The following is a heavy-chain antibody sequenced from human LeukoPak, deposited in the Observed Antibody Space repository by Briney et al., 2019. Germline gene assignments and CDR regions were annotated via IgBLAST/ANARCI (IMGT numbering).Heavy chain of an antibody. V-gene: IGHV3-7*01. J-gene: IGHJ4*02. CDR3: AREYSAMVIYY. CDR2: IKQDGSEK. Sequence: PGGSLRLSCAASGFTFSSHWMNWVRQAPGKGLEWVANIKQDGSEKYYVDSVKGRLTISRDNAKNSLFLQMNSLRAEDTAVYYCAREYSAMVIYYWGQGTLVTVSS. CDR1: GFTFSSHW. D-gene: IGHD5-18*01.